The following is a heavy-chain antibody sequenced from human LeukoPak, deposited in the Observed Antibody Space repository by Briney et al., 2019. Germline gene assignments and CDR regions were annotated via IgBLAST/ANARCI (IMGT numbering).Heavy chain of an antibody. J-gene: IGHJ4*02. V-gene: IGHV4-4*07. CDR2: IYTSGST. D-gene: IGHD6-13*01. CDR3: ARGIAAAGVSQYYFDY. CDR1: GGSISSYY. Sequence: SETLSLTCTVSGGSISSYYWSWIRQPAGKGLEWIGRIYTSGSTNYNPSLKSRVTISVDTSKNQFSLKLSSVTAADTAVYYCARGIAAAGVSQYYFDYWGQGTLVTVSS.